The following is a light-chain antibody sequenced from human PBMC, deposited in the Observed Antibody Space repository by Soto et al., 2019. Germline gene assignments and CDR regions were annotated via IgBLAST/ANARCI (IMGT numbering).Light chain of an antibody. V-gene: IGKV1-5*01. Sequence: DNQMTQSPSTLSASVRDRVTITCWARHSVSGWLTWYQQKPGKAPKLLIYAACTLESGVPSRFSGSGSGTEFTLTIDRLQPDDFATYCCQQCDGSGIYTFGRGTKVDIK. CDR3: QQCDGSGIYT. CDR1: HSVSGW. J-gene: IGKJ2*01. CDR2: AAC.